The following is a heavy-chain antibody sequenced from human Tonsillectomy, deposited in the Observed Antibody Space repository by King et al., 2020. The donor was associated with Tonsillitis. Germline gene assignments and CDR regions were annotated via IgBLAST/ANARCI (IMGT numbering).Heavy chain of an antibody. Sequence: VQLVESGGGLVQPGGSLRLSCAASGFTYSSYAMSWVRQAPGKRLEWVSGISGNTFYTYYAESVQGRFTNSRDNSKNTLYLQMNSLRAEDTAVYYCAKAFDYGGNSDAFDIWGQGTMVTVSS. CDR3: AKAFDYGGNSDAFDI. CDR2: ISGNTFYT. D-gene: IGHD4-23*01. V-gene: IGHV3-23*04. J-gene: IGHJ3*02. CDR1: GFTYSSYA.